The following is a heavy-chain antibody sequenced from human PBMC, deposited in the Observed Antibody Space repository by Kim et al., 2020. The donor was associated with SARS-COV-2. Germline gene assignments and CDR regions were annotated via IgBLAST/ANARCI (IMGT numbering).Heavy chain of an antibody. Sequence: YTPSLKGRVAISIDTSKNQFTLHLSSVTAADTAVYFCATTSGDWHFFDYWGQGTRVTVSS. D-gene: IGHD3-3*02. V-gene: IGHV4-34*01. J-gene: IGHJ4*02. CDR3: ATTSGDWHFFDY.